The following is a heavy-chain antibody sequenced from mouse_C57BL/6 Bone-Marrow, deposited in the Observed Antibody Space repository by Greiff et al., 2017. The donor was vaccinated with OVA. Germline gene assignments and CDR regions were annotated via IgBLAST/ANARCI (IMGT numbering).Heavy chain of an antibody. V-gene: IGHV1-64*01. CDR3: ARENSKEAMDY. CDR2: IHPNSGST. J-gene: IGHJ4*01. CDR1: GYTFTSYW. D-gene: IGHD2-5*01. Sequence: QVQLQQPGAELVKPGASVKLSCKASGYTFTSYWMHWVKQRPGQGLEWIGMIHPNSGSTNYNEKFKSKATLTVDKSSSTAYMQLSSLTSEDSAVYYCARENSKEAMDYWGQGTSVTVSS.